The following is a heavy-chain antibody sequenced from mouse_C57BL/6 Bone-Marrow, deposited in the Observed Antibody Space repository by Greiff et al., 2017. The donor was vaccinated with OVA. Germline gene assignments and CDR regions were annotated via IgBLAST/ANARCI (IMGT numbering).Heavy chain of an antibody. J-gene: IGHJ3*01. V-gene: IGHV1-64*01. Sequence: VQLQQPGAELVKPGASVKLSCKASGYTFTSYWMHWVKQRPGQGLEWIGMIHPNSGSTNYNEKFKSKATLTVDKSSSTAYMQLSSLTSEDSAVYDCARRGGGAWFAYWGQGTLVTVSA. CDR2: IHPNSGST. CDR3: ARRGGGAWFAY. CDR1: GYTFTSYW. D-gene: IGHD1-1*02.